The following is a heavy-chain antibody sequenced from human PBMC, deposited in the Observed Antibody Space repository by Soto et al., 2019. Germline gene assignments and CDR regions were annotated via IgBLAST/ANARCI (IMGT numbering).Heavy chain of an antibody. Sequence: EASVKVSCKASGYTFTSHYMYWVRQAPGQGLEWMGLINPSDGFTNYAQKFQGRVTMTRDTSTSTVYMDLSGLKSQDTAVYFCARGDSSGWYSDFWGPGTLVTVSS. CDR2: INPSDGFT. D-gene: IGHD6-19*01. CDR1: GYTFTSHY. V-gene: IGHV1-46*01. J-gene: IGHJ4*02. CDR3: ARGDSSGWYSDF.